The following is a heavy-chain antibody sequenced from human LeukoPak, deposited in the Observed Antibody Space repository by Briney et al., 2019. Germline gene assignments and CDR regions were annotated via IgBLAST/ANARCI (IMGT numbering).Heavy chain of an antibody. D-gene: IGHD2-2*01. V-gene: IGHV3-30*18. J-gene: IGHJ4*02. CDR3: AKDRESYYCSSTNCYLDY. CDR1: GFTFSDYY. Sequence: GGSLRLSCTASGFTFSDYYMSWIRQAPGKGLEWVAVISYDESNKYYADSVKGRFTISRDNSKNTLYLQMNSLRAEDTAVYYCAKDRESYYCSSTNCYLDYWGQGTLVTVSS. CDR2: ISYDESNK.